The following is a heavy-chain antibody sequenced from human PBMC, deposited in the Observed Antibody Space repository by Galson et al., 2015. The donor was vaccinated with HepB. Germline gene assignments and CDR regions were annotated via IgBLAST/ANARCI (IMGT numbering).Heavy chain of an antibody. V-gene: IGHV4-59*01. Sequence: LSLTCTVSGGSISSYYWSWIRQPPGKGLEWIGYIYYSGSTNYNPSLKSRVTISVDTSKNQFSLKLSSVTAADTAVYYCARSYDFWSGYYPYYFDYWGQGTLVTVSS. CDR3: ARSYDFWSGYYPYYFDY. J-gene: IGHJ4*02. CDR1: GGSISSYY. CDR2: IYYSGST. D-gene: IGHD3-3*01.